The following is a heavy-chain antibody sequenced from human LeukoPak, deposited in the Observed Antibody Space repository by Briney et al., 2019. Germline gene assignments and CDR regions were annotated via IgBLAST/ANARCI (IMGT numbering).Heavy chain of an antibody. V-gene: IGHV3-21*01. D-gene: IGHD3-16*01. J-gene: IGHJ3*02. CDR2: ISSSSSYI. Sequence: PGGPLRLSCAASGFTFSSYSMNWVRQAPGKGLEWVSSISSSSSYIYYADSVKGQFTISRDNAKNSLYLQMNSLRAEDTAVYYCARDQKPYDYVDAFDIWGQGTMVTVSS. CDR3: ARDQKPYDYVDAFDI. CDR1: GFTFSSYS.